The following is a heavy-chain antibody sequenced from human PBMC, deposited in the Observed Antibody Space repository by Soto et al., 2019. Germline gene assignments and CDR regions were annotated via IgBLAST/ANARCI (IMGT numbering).Heavy chain of an antibody. Sequence: QVQLVESGGGLVKPGGSLRLSCAASGFTFRDSYMTWIRQAPGKGLEWLSYISGGGDTIYYADSVKGRFTVSRDNAKNSLDLQMNSLRGEDTAVYYCSSDPYYYPPEYWGQGTLVTVSS. CDR1: GFTFRDSY. V-gene: IGHV3-11*01. D-gene: IGHD3-10*01. J-gene: IGHJ4*02. CDR2: ISGGGDTI. CDR3: SSDPYYYPPEY.